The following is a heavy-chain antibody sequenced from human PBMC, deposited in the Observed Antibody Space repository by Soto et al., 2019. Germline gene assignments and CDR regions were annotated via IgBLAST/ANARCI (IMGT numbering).Heavy chain of an antibody. J-gene: IGHJ5*02. CDR1: GFSLSTSGMR. CDR3: ALGINYYDSSCQGDWFDP. Sequence: SGPTLVNPTQTLTLTCTFSGFSLSTSGMRVSWIRQPPGKALEWLARIDWDDDKFYSTSMKTRLTISKDTSKNQVVLTMTNMDPVDTATYYCALGINYYDSSCQGDWFDPWGQGTLVTVSS. V-gene: IGHV2-70*04. D-gene: IGHD3-22*01. CDR2: IDWDDDK.